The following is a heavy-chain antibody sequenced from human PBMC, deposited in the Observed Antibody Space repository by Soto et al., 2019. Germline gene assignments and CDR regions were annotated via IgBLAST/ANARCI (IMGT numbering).Heavy chain of an antibody. CDR2: VFTTGDT. D-gene: IGHD6-6*01. CDR1: GGSISSYY. V-gene: IGHV4-4*07. J-gene: IGHJ3*02. CDR3: AREYSSSSGRTLDI. Sequence: QVQLQESGPGLVKPSETLSLTCTVPGGSISSYYWTWIRQPAGKGLEWIGRVFTTGDTNYNPSLKSRVTVSLDTSKNQFSLKLSSVTAADTAVYYCAREYSSSSGRTLDIWGQGTMVTVTS.